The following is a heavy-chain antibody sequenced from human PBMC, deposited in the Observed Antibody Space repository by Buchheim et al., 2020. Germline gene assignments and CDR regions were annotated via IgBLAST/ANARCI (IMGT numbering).Heavy chain of an antibody. CDR3: ARVRPYCSSTSVAARYYYYGMDV. CDR1: GGSFSGYY. V-gene: IGHV4-34*01. Sequence: QVQLQQWGAGLLKPSETLSLTCAVYGGSFSGYYWSWIRQPPGKGLEWIGEINHSGSTNYNPSLKSRVTISVDTSKNQFSLKLRSVTAADTAVYYCARVRPYCSSTSVAARYYYYGMDVWGQGTT. D-gene: IGHD2-2*01. J-gene: IGHJ6*02. CDR2: INHSGST.